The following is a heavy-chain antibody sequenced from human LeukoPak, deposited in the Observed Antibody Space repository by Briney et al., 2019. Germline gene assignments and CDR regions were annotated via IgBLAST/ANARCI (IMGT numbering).Heavy chain of an antibody. V-gene: IGHV4-34*01. CDR2: INESGTT. CDR3: ARALMTLVRGVPRTTWFHP. J-gene: IGHJ5*02. D-gene: IGHD3-10*01. CDR1: GGSFSGYY. Sequence: KASETLSLTCAVFGGSFSGYYWTWVRQAPGKGLEWIGEINESGTTNYIASLNNRVTISVDTSKNQFSLKLTSLTAADTAVFYCARALMTLVRGVPRTTWFHPWGQGTLVTVSS.